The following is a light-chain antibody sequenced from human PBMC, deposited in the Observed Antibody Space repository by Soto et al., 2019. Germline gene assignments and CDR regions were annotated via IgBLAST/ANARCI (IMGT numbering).Light chain of an antibody. CDR2: AAS. V-gene: IGKV1-27*01. Sequence: DIQMTQSPSSLSASVGDRVTITCRASQGISNYLVWYQQKPGKVPKLLIYAASTLQSGFPSRFSCSESGTDFTLTISSLQPEDVATYYCQNYHGAPWTFGQGNKVEIK. CDR1: QGISNY. CDR3: QNYHGAPWT. J-gene: IGKJ1*01.